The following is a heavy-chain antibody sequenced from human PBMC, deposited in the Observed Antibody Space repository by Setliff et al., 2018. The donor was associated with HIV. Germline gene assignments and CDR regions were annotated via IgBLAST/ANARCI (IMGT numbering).Heavy chain of an antibody. V-gene: IGHV4-34*01. J-gene: IGHJ4*02. CDR3: GGSSRWGFVY. CDR1: GGSFSGYF. Sequence: SETLSLTCAVYGGSFSGYFWTWIRQPPGKGLEWIGEINHSGTTNYSPSLKSRVAISVDSSKNQFSLKLSSVTAADRAVYYCGGSSRWGFVYWGQGTLVTVSS. D-gene: IGHD6-13*01. CDR2: INHSGTT.